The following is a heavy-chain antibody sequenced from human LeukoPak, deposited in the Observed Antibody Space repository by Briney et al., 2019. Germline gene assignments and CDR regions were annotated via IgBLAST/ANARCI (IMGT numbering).Heavy chain of an antibody. CDR2: INHSGST. CDR3: ARRPVVGATRRWFDP. CDR1: GGSFSGYY. V-gene: IGHV4-34*01. Sequence: PSETLSLTCAVYGGSFSGYYWSWIRQPPGKGREWIGEINHSGSTNYNPSLKSRVTISVDTSKNQFSLKLSSVTAADTAVYYCARRPVVGATRRWFDPWGQGTLVTVSS. J-gene: IGHJ5*02. D-gene: IGHD1-26*01.